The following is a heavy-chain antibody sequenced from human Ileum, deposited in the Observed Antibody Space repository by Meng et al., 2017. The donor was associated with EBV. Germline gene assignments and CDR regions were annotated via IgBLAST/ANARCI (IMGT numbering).Heavy chain of an antibody. D-gene: IGHD3-10*01. CDR3: ARVGYGSGSFRFDY. V-gene: IGHV1-2*06. Sequence: QVQLVDPGGEVTKLVASVKVSCTASGYTFTGYYMHWVRQAPGQGLEWMGRINPNSGGTNYAQKFQGRVTMTRDTSISTAYMELSRLRSDDTAVYYCARVGYGSGSFRFDYWGQGTLVTVSS. CDR2: INPNSGGT. CDR1: GYTFTGYY. J-gene: IGHJ4*02.